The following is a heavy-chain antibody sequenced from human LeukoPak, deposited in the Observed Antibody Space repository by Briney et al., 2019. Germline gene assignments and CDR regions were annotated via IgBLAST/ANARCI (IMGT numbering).Heavy chain of an antibody. CDR2: ISSSGSTI. Sequence: GGSLRLSCAASGFTFSSYEMNWVRQAPGKGLEWVSYISSSGSTIYYADSVKGRFTISRDNAKNSLYLQMNSLRAEDTAVYYCARDRITDDAFDIWGQGTMVTVSS. D-gene: IGHD1-20*01. J-gene: IGHJ3*02. CDR1: GFTFSSYE. CDR3: ARDRITDDAFDI. V-gene: IGHV3-48*03.